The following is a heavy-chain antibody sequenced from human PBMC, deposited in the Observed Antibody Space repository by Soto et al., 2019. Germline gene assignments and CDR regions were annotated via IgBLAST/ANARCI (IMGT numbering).Heavy chain of an antibody. CDR1: GFTFSDYA. Sequence: VQLVESGGGLVQPGRSLRLSCAASGFTFSDYAMHWVRQAPGKGLEWVAVVSHDGRNTHYADSVKGRFTIARDSCKNTVSLEMTSLRAEDTAVYYCAKGGRQWLVTSDFNYWGQGALVTVSS. D-gene: IGHD6-19*01. J-gene: IGHJ4*02. CDR2: VSHDGRNT. V-gene: IGHV3-30*18. CDR3: AKGGRQWLVTSDFNY.